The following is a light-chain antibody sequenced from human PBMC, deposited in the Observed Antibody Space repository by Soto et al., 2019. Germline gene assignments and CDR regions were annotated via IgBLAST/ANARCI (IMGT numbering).Light chain of an antibody. CDR1: QSLVNSDGNSY. CDR2: KVS. V-gene: IGKV2-30*01. Sequence: DVVMTQSPLSLPVTLGQPASITCRSSQSLVNSDGNSYLNWFQQRPGQCPSRLIYKVSNRDSGVPERFSGGGSRTDFTRNISRVEAEYVWVYYCMQGTHWPRTLGQGTKVEIK. CDR3: MQGTHWPRT. J-gene: IGKJ1*01.